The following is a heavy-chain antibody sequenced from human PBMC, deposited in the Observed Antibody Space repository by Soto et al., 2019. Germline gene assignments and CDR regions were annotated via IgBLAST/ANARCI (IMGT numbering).Heavy chain of an antibody. V-gene: IGHV1-69*01. CDR1: GGTFSSYT. CDR2: ISPIFGTP. CDR3: ARVVVGSRLSLDY. Sequence: QVQLVQSGAEVKKPGSSVTVSCKASGGTFSSYTISWVRQAPGQGLEWMAGISPIFGTPTYAQKFQDRVTITADASTMTAYMEMNRLTSEDTAVYYCARVVVGSRLSLDYWGQGTLVTISS. J-gene: IGHJ4*02. D-gene: IGHD1-26*01.